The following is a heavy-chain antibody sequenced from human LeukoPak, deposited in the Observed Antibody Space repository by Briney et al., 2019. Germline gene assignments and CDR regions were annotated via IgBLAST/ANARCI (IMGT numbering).Heavy chain of an antibody. CDR2: IYTSGST. D-gene: IGHD6-13*01. J-gene: IGHJ3*02. V-gene: IGHV4-4*07. Sequence: KSSETLSLTCTVSGGSISSYYWSWIRQPAGKGLEWIGRIYTSGSTNYNPSLKSRVTMSVDTSKNQFSLKLSSVTAADTAVYYCARDPLSAHSSWYLRGAFDIWGQGTMVTVSS. CDR3: ARDPLSAHSSWYLRGAFDI. CDR1: GGSISSYY.